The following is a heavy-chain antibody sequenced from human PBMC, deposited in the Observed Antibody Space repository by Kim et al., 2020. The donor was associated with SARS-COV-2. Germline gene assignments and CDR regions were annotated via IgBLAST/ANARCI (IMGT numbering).Heavy chain of an antibody. CDR3: ASRVGAAGYYYYGMDV. J-gene: IGHJ6*02. D-gene: IGHD1-26*01. CDR1: GGSISSYY. V-gene: IGHV4-59*01. Sequence: SETLSLTCTVSGGSISSYYWSWIRQPPGKGLEWIGYIYYSGSTNYNPSLKSRVTISVDTSKNQFSLKLSSVTAADTAVYYCASRVGAAGYYYYGMDVWGQGTTVTVSS. CDR2: IYYSGST.